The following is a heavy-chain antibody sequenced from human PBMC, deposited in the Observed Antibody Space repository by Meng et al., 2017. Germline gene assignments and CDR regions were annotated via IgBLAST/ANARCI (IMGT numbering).Heavy chain of an antibody. CDR2: INVYSGIT. J-gene: IGHJ4*02. Sequence: HGQLGQSGAVAKKPGASVKVSCDTSGYTLSSDGFAWVRQTPEQGLEWLGWINVYSGITNYAQKFQGRVTMTTDTSTRTGYMELTSLTSDDTATYYCATRGDPYLNCWGQGTLVTVSS. V-gene: IGHV1-18*01. CDR3: ATRGDPYLNC. CDR1: GYTLSSDG.